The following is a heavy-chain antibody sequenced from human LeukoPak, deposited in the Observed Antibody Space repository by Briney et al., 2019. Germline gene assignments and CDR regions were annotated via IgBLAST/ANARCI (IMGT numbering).Heavy chain of an antibody. D-gene: IGHD3-22*01. V-gene: IGHV4-34*09. J-gene: IGHJ4*02. CDR3: AVFATYYYDSSGYYHY. CDR2: INHSGST. Sequence: PSETLSLTCAVYDGSFSGYYWSWIRQPPGKGLEWIGEINHSGSTNYNPSLKSRVTISVDTSKNQFSLKLSSVTAADTAVYYCAVFATYYYDSSGYYHYWGQGTLVTVSS. CDR1: DGSFSGYY.